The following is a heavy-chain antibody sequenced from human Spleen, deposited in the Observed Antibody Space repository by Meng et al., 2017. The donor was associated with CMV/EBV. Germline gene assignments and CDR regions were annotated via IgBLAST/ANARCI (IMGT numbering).Heavy chain of an antibody. Sequence: GESLKISCAASGFTFSSYWMHWVRQAPGKGLVWVSRINSDGSSTSYADSVKGRFTISRDNAKNTLYLQMNSLRAEDTAVYYCAREAVGYSYAYWGQGTLVTVSS. J-gene: IGHJ4*02. D-gene: IGHD5-18*01. CDR3: AREAVGYSYAY. V-gene: IGHV3-74*01. CDR2: INSDGSST. CDR1: GFTFSSYW.